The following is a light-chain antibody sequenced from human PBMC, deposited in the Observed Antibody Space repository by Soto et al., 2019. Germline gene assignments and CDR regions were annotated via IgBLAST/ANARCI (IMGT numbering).Light chain of an antibody. Sequence: EIVLTQSPGTLSLSPGERATLSFRASQSVSSYLAWYQQKPGQAPRLLIYDASNRATGIPARFSGSGSGTDFTLTISSLEPEDFAVYYCQQRSNPITFGQGTRLEIK. CDR1: QSVSSY. V-gene: IGKV3-11*01. CDR3: QQRSNPIT. CDR2: DAS. J-gene: IGKJ5*01.